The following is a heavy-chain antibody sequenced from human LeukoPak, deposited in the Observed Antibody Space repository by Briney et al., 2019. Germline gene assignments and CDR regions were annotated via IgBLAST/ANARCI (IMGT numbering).Heavy chain of an antibody. Sequence: PGGSLRLSCAASGFTFSSYAMSWVRQAPGKGLEWVSAISGSGGSTYYADSVKGRFTISRDNSKNTLYLQMNSLRAEGTAIYYCAKDRTVGASYWYFDLWGRGTLVTVSS. CDR2: ISGSGGST. V-gene: IGHV3-23*01. J-gene: IGHJ2*01. D-gene: IGHD1-26*01. CDR1: GFTFSSYA. CDR3: AKDRTVGASYWYFDL.